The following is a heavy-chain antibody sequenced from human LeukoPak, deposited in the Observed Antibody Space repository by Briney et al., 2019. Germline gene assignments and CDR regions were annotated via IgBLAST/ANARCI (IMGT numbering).Heavy chain of an antibody. V-gene: IGHV3-30*02. D-gene: IGHD1-26*01. CDR3: AKLNSGSYYAIDY. J-gene: IGHJ4*02. Sequence: GGSLRLSCAASGFTFSSYGIHWVRQAPGKGLEWVAFIRYDGSNKYYADSVKGRFTISRDNSKNTLYLQMNSLRAEDTALYYCAKLNSGSYYAIDYWGQGTLVTVSS. CDR1: GFTFSSYG. CDR2: IRYDGSNK.